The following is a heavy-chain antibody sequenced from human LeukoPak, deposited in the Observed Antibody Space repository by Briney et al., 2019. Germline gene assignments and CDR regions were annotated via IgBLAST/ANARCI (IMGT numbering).Heavy chain of an antibody. CDR3: AKSMPHSNPHLYYFDY. Sequence: GGSLRLSCAASGFTFDNYAMSWVRQAPGKGLEWVSAISGSGGSTYYADSVKGRFTISRDNSKNTLYLQMNSLRAEDTAVYYCAKSMPHSNPHLYYFDYWGQGTLVTVSS. J-gene: IGHJ4*02. CDR2: ISGSGGST. D-gene: IGHD2/OR15-2a*01. V-gene: IGHV3-23*01. CDR1: GFTFDNYA.